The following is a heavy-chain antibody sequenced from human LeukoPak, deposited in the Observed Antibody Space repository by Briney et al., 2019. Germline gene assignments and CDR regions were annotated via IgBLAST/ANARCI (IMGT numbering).Heavy chain of an antibody. Sequence: SETLSLTCSVSGGSISSYYWSWIRQPPGKGLEWIGYIYYSGSTNYNPSLKSRVTISVDTSKNQFSLKLSSVTAADTAVYYCARGYGVVDYWGRGTLVTVSS. CDR1: GGSISSYY. CDR3: ARGYGVVDY. J-gene: IGHJ4*02. V-gene: IGHV4-59*12. CDR2: IYYSGST. D-gene: IGHD4-17*01.